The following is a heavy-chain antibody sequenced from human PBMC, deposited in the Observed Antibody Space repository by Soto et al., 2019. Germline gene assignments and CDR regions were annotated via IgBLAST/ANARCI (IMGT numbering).Heavy chain of an antibody. CDR3: ATPPVA. D-gene: IGHD6-19*01. J-gene: IGHJ5*02. Sequence: EVQLVESGGGLVKPGGSLRLSCAASGFTVSNAWMHWVRQAPGKGLEWVGRIKSKTDGGTIDYAAPVKGRFTISRDDSRNTLYLQKHSLKSEDTDVYYCATPPVAWGQGTLVTVSS. CDR2: IKSKTDGGTI. CDR1: GFTVSNAW. V-gene: IGHV3-15*07.